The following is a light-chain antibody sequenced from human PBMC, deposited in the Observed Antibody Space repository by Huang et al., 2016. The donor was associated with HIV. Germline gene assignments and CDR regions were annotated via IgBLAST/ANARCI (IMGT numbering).Light chain of an antibody. V-gene: IGKV3-20*01. CDR2: DTS. CDR3: QHYGSSLLT. J-gene: IGKJ3*01. CDR1: QSVSSNH. Sequence: EIVLTQSPGTLSLSPGERATLSCRASQSVSSNHLVWYQQRPGKAPRLLIYDTSTRATGIPDRFSGSGSGTDFTLTISRLEPEDLAVYYCQHYGSSLLTFGPGTKVHIK.